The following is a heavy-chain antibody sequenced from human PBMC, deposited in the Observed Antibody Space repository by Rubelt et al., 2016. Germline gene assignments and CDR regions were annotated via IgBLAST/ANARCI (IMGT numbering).Heavy chain of an antibody. CDR2: IYWDDDK. J-gene: IGHJ4*02. Sequence: QITLKESGPTLVKPTQTLTLTCIFSGFSLSTSGVGVGWIRQPPGKALECLALIYWDDDKRYSPSLKSRLTITKGTSNNQVVLTMTNMDPVDTATYYCAHRLAGTGTIYWGQGTLVTVSS. D-gene: IGHD1-1*01. CDR3: AHRLAGTGTIY. V-gene: IGHV2-5*02. CDR1: GFSLSTSGVG.